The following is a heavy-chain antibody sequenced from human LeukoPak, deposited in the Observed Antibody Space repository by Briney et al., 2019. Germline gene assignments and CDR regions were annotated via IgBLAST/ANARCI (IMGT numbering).Heavy chain of an antibody. CDR1: GGSISNYY. Sequence: SETLSLTCTVSGGSISNYYWGWIRQPPGKGLEWIGPIYESGSTYYNPSLKSRLTISVDTSKNQFFLMLSSVTAADTAVYYCARDSATGGSYWSRGNDAFDIWGQGTEVAVSS. J-gene: IGHJ3*02. CDR2: IYESGST. V-gene: IGHV4-39*07. D-gene: IGHD1-26*01. CDR3: ARDSATGGSYWSRGNDAFDI.